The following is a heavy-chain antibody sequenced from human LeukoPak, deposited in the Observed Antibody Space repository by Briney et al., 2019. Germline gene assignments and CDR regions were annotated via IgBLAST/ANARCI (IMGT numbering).Heavy chain of an antibody. D-gene: IGHD6-19*01. Sequence: GGSLRLSCAASGFTLSSRSMHWVRQAPGKGLEWVAVISYDGSEKYYAESVKGRITISRDNSKDTLYLQMNSLRAEDTAVYYCAKGSGSGWYGWFAPWGQGTLVTVSS. CDR2: ISYDGSEK. CDR1: GFTLSSRS. V-gene: IGHV3-30*18. CDR3: AKGSGSGWYGWFAP. J-gene: IGHJ5*02.